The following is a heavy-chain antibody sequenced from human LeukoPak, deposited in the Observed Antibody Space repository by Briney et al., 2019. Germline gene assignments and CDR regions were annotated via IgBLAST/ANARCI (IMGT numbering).Heavy chain of an antibody. CDR1: GGSISSGSYY. D-gene: IGHD3-22*01. CDR2: IYTSGST. V-gene: IGHV4-61*02. Sequence: SETLSLTCTVSGGSISSGSYYWSWIRQPAGKVLEWIGRIYTSGSTNYNPSLKSRVTISVDTSKNQFSLKLSSVTAADTAVYYCASGLDYDSSGYDYWGQGTLVTVSS. J-gene: IGHJ4*02. CDR3: ASGLDYDSSGYDY.